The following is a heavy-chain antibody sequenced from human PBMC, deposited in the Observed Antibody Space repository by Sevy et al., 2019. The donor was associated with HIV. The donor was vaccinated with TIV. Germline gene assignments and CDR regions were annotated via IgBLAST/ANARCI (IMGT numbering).Heavy chain of an antibody. J-gene: IGHJ6*03. Sequence: GGSLRLSCAASGFTFSSYSMNWVRQAPGKGLEWVSYISSSSRTIYYADSVKGRFTISRDNVKNSLYLQMNCLRDEDTAVYYCARAMATTGYYYYYMDVWGKGTTVTVSS. CDR3: ARAMATTGYYYYYMDV. V-gene: IGHV3-48*02. CDR1: GFTFSSYS. CDR2: ISSSSRTI. D-gene: IGHD5-12*01.